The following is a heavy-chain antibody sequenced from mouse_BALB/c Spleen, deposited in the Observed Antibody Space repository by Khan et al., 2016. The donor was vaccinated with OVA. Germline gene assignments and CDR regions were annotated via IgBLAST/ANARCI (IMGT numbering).Heavy chain of an antibody. V-gene: IGHV3-2*02. D-gene: IGHD2-4*01. CDR1: GYSITSDYA. Sequence: EVQLQESGPGLVKPSQSLSLTCTVTGYSITSDYAWNWIRHFPGNKLEWMGYIRYSGSTSYNPSLKSRISITRDTSKNQFFLQLSSVTTEDTATYYCARSSGYDYDAWFAFWGQGTLVTVSA. J-gene: IGHJ3*01. CDR3: ARSSGYDYDAWFAF. CDR2: IRYSGST.